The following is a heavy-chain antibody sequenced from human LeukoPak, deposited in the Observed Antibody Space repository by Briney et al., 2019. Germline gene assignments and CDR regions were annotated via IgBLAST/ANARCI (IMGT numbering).Heavy chain of an antibody. Sequence: GGSLRPSCAASGFTVSNNYMRWVRQAPGKGLEWVSVIYSGGTTYYADSVKGRFTISRDNSKNTVYLQMKSLRAEDTAVYYCARDLEYSFGDNYYYHMDVWGNGTTVIVSS. V-gene: IGHV3-53*01. D-gene: IGHD2-21*02. CDR3: ARDLEYSFGDNYYYHMDV. CDR2: IYSGGTT. CDR1: GFTVSNNY. J-gene: IGHJ6*03.